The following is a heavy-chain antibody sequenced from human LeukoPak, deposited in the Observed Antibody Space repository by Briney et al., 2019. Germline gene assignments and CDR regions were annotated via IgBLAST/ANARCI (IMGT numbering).Heavy chain of an antibody. V-gene: IGHV1-69*13. D-gene: IGHD6-19*01. CDR3: AGAVYSSGWTGIDY. CDR1: GGTFSSYA. CDR2: IIPIFGTA. Sequence: EASVTVSCKASGGTFSSYAISWVRQAPGQGLEWMGGIIPIFGTANYAQKFQGRVTITADESTSTAYMELSSLRSEDTAVYYCAGAVYSSGWTGIDYWGQGTLVTVSS. J-gene: IGHJ4*02.